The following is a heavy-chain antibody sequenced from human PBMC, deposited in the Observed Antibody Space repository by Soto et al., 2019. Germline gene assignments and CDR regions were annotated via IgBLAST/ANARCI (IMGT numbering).Heavy chain of an antibody. V-gene: IGHV3-23*01. CDR2: ISGSGGST. J-gene: IGHJ4*02. Sequence: EVQLLECGGGLVQPGGSLRLSCAASGFTFSSYAMSWVRQAPGKGLEWVSAISGSGGSTYYADSVKGRFTISRDNSKNTLYLQMNSLRAEDTAVYYCAKGEEWELLPFDYWGQGTLVTVSS. D-gene: IGHD1-26*01. CDR3: AKGEEWELLPFDY. CDR1: GFTFSSYA.